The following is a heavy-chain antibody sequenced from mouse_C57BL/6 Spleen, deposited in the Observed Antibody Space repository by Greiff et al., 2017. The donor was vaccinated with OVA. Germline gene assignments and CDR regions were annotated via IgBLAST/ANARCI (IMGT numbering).Heavy chain of an antibody. CDR2: IYPGSGST. CDR3: AREFITTVVATEDY. CDR1: GYTFTSYW. V-gene: IGHV1-55*01. Sequence: QVQLQQPGAELVKPGASVKMSCKASGYTFTSYWITWVKQRPGQGLEWIGDIYPGSGSTNYNEKFKSKATLTVDTSSSTACMQLSSLTSEDSAVYYCAREFITTVVATEDYWGQGTTLTVSS. D-gene: IGHD1-1*01. J-gene: IGHJ2*01.